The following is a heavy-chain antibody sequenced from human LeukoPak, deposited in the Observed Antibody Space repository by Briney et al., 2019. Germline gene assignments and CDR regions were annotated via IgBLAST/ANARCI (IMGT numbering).Heavy chain of an antibody. CDR2: IIPIFGTA. CDR1: GYTFTSYG. CDR3: ANTFGSSGYYPN. J-gene: IGHJ4*02. D-gene: IGHD3-22*01. Sequence: GASVKVSCKASGYTFTSYGISWVRQAPGQGLEWMGGIIPIFGTANYAQKFQGRVTITTDESTSTAYMELSSLRSEDTAVYYCANTFGSSGYYPNWGQGTLVTVSS. V-gene: IGHV1-69*05.